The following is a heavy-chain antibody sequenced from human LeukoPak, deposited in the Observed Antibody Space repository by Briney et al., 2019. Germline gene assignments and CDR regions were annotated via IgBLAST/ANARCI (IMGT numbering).Heavy chain of an antibody. D-gene: IGHD6-13*01. CDR1: GFTCSSYA. CDR2: ISYDGSNK. V-gene: IGHV3-30*04. Sequence: GGSLRLSCAASGFTCSSYAMHWVRRAPGKGLEWVAVISYDGSNKYYADSVKGRFTISKDNSKNTLYLQMNSLRAEDTAVYYCARGDSSSWYSPFDYWGQGTLVTVSS. J-gene: IGHJ4*02. CDR3: ARGDSSSWYSPFDY.